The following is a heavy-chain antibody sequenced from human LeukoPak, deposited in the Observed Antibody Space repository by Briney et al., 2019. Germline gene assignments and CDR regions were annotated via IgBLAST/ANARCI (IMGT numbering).Heavy chain of an antibody. V-gene: IGHV4-4*02. J-gene: IGHJ4*02. Sequence: GSLRLSCAASGFTFSSYWMSWVRQPPGKGLEWIGEIYHSGSTNYNPSLKSRVTISVDKSKNQFSLKLSSVTAADTAVYYCARALSYYFDYWGQGTLVTVSS. CDR3: ARALSYYFDY. D-gene: IGHD6-6*01. CDR2: IYHSGST. CDR1: GFTFSSYW.